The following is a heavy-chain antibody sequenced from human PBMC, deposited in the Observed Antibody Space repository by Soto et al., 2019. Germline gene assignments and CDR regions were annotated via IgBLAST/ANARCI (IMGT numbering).Heavy chain of an antibody. CDR1: GFTFDNYG. V-gene: IGHV3-33*01. D-gene: IGHD4-17*01. CDR3: AGGDYGDSIDY. CDR2: ISYDDTYK. Sequence: QVHLVESGGGVVQPGRSLRLSCAASGFTFDNYGMLWVRQAPGKGLEWVALISYDDTYKYYTDSVRGRFTISRDNSKNMLFLQMNSLKADDTAVYYCAGGDYGDSIDYWGQGTLVTVSS. J-gene: IGHJ4*02.